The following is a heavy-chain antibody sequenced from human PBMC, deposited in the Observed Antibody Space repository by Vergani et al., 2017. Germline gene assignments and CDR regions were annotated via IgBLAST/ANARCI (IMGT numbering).Heavy chain of an antibody. CDR1: GGTFSSYA. J-gene: IGHJ6*02. Sequence: QVQLVQSGAEVKKPGSSVKVSCKASGGTFSSYAISWVRQAPGQGLEWMGGIIPIFGTANYAQKFQGRATITADESTSTAYMELSSLRSEDTAVYYCARALNNYCSGGSCYSGSYYYYGMDVWGQGTTVTVSS. D-gene: IGHD2-15*01. CDR2: IIPIFGTA. CDR3: ARALNNYCSGGSCYSGSYYYYGMDV. V-gene: IGHV1-69*01.